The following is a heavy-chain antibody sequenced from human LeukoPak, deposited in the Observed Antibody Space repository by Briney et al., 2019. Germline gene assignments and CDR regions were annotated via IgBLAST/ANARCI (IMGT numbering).Heavy chain of an antibody. J-gene: IGHJ4*02. CDR2: ISAYNGNT. V-gene: IGHV1-18*01. Sequence: ASVKVSCKASGYTFTSYGISWVRQAPGQGLEWSGWISAYNGNTNYAQKLQGRVTMTTDTSTSTAYMELRSLRSDDTAVYYCARDVPKYSSSWYAGENYFDYWGQGTLVTVSS. CDR1: GYTFTSYG. CDR3: ARDVPKYSSSWYAGENYFDY. D-gene: IGHD6-13*01.